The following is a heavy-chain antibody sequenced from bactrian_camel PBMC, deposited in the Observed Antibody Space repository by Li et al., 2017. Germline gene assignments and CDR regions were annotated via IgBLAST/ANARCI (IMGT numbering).Heavy chain of an antibody. CDR3: AARRGWTRCGNWFLFEY. CDR2: IESDGST. Sequence: HVQLVESGGGLVQIGGSLRLSCVASGDTIGRYCMGWFRQIPDKEREAVAGIESDGSTSYANSVKGRFTISQDNAKNTVYLQMDNLKPDDTAKYYCAARRGWTRCGNWFLFEYWGQGTQVTVS. J-gene: IGHJ4*01. V-gene: IGHV3S9*01. CDR1: GDTIGRYC. D-gene: IGHD1*01.